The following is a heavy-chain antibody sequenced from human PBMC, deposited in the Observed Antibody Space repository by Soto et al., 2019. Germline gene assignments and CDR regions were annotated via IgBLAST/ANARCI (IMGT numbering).Heavy chain of an antibody. Sequence: GSLTLSGPASRFTFSSYSMSWVRHGPGKGLEWVSAISGSGGSTYYADSVKGRLTIYRDNSKTTLYLQMTSLRAEDTVVSYCGAIQLYYYGMDVWGQGTTVTVSS. J-gene: IGHJ6*02. CDR3: GAIQLYYYGMDV. V-gene: IGHV3-23*01. CDR1: RFTFSSYS. CDR2: ISGSGGST. D-gene: IGHD5-18*01.